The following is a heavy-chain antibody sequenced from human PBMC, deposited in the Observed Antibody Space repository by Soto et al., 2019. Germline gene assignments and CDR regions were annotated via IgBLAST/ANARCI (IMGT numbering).Heavy chain of an antibody. CDR3: VKDLNYDFWSGYNYYALEI. J-gene: IGHJ6*02. CDR2: SIVTVC. D-gene: IGHD3-3*01. V-gene: IGHV4-34*01. CDR1: GGSVSDFS. Sequence: SETLSLTCVFYGGSVSDFSWSWIRQPPGRGWSGLVKSIVTVCPYADSVKGRFTISRDNSKKTLFLQLTSLRVDDTAVYYCVKDLNYDFWSGYNYYALEIWGQGTTVTVSS.